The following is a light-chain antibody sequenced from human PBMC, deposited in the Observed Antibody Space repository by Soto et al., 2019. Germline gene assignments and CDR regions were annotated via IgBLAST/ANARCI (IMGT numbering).Light chain of an antibody. CDR3: QEYTKWPGT. CDR1: QSVSSK. J-gene: IGKJ1*01. CDR2: GAS. V-gene: IGKV3-15*01. Sequence: EIVMTQSPATLSVSPGERATLSCRASQSVSSKLAWYQQKPGQAPRLLIYGASTRATGIPARFSGSGSGTEFTLTISSLQSEDFGLYFCQEYTKWPGTFGQGTKV.